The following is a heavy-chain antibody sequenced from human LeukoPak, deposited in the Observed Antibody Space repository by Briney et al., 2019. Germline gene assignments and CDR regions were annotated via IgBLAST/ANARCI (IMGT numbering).Heavy chain of an antibody. CDR3: AKGDDDYCDYYFDY. CDR1: GFTFSSYA. CDR2: ISGSGGST. Sequence: GGSLRLSCAASGFTFSSYAKSWVRQAPGKGLEWVSAISGSGGSTYYADSVKGRFTISRDNSKNTLYLQMNSLRAEDTAVYYCAKGDDDYCDYYFDYWGQGTLVTVSS. V-gene: IGHV3-23*01. D-gene: IGHD4-17*01. J-gene: IGHJ4*02.